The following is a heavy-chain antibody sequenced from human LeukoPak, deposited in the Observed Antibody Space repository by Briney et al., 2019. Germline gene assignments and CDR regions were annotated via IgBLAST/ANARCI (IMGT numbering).Heavy chain of an antibody. D-gene: IGHD3-3*01. J-gene: IGHJ4*02. V-gene: IGHV4-59*08. CDR2: IYYSGST. CDR1: GGTISSYY. CDR3: ARHRRVVIFNY. Sequence: PSETLSLTCTVSGGTISSYYWSWIRQPPGKGLERIGYIYYSGSTNYNPSLKSRVTISVDTSKNQFSLKLSSVTAADTAVYYCARHRRVVIFNYWGQGTLVTVSS.